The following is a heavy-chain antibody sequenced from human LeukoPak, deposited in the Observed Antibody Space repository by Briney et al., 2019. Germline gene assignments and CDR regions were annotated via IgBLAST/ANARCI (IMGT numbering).Heavy chain of an antibody. J-gene: IGHJ3*02. D-gene: IGHD7-27*01. CDR1: GFTFSSYG. CDR2: IRYDGSNK. V-gene: IGHV3-30*02. Sequence: GGSLRLSCAASGFTFSSYGMHWVRQAPGKGLEWVAFIRYDGSNKYYADSVKGRFTISRDNSKNTLYLQMNSLRTEDTALYYCAKDRGWGIQGAFDIWGQGTMVTVSS. CDR3: AKDRGWGIQGAFDI.